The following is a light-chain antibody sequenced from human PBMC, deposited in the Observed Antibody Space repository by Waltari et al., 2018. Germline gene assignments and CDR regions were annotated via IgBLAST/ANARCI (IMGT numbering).Light chain of an antibody. CDR1: STNIGNNY. V-gene: IGLV1-51*01. CDR2: DDD. J-gene: IGLJ3*02. Sequence: QSVLTQPPSVSAATGQKVSISCSGSSTNIGNNYVCWYQQFPGTAPKLLIFDDDRRPSGSPDRFSASKSGTSATLAITGLQTGDEADYYCGTWESSLGAGVFGGGTKLTVL. CDR3: GTWESSLGAGV.